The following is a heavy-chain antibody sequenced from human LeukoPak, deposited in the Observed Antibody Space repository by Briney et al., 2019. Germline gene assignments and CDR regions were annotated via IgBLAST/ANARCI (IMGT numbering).Heavy chain of an antibody. D-gene: IGHD6-19*01. CDR2: IKQDGSEK. Sequence: GESLRLSCAASGFTFRTYWMSWVRQAPGKGLEWVAIIKQDGSEKYYVDSVKGRFTISRDNAKNSLYLQMNSLRAEDTAVYYCTRDLQGYSSGWYRGDYWGQGTLVTVSS. V-gene: IGHV3-7*01. J-gene: IGHJ4*02. CDR1: GFTFRTYW. CDR3: TRDLQGYSSGWYRGDY.